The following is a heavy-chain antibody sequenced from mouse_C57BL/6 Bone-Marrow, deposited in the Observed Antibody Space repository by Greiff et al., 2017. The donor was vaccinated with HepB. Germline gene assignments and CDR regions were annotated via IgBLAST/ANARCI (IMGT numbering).Heavy chain of an antibody. CDR1: GFTFSDYY. CDR3: ARAWGGYAMDY. D-gene: IGHD4-1*01. J-gene: IGHJ4*01. V-gene: IGHV5-16*01. CDR2: INYDGSST. Sequence: EVKLMESEGGLVQPGSSMKLSCTASGFTFSDYYMAWVRQVPEKGLEWVANINYDGSSTYYLDSLKSRFIISRHNAKNILYLQMSSLKSEDTATYYCARAWGGYAMDYWGQGTSVTVSS.